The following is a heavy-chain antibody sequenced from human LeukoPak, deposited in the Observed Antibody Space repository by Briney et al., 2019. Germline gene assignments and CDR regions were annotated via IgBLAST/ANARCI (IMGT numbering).Heavy chain of an antibody. CDR2: ISYDGRKT. V-gene: IGHV3-30*18. Sequence: GGSLRLSCTASGFTFGNYGMLWVRQAPGKGLEWLALISYDGRKTNYADSVKGRFTVSRDNSKNTLNLQMNSLRPEDTALYYCAKDGDHWGRGTLVTVSS. CDR1: GFTFGNYG. J-gene: IGHJ4*02. CDR3: AKDGDH.